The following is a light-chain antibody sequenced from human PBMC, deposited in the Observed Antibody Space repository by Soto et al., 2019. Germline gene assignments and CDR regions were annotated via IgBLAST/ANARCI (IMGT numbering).Light chain of an antibody. V-gene: IGKV1-27*01. CDR2: ATS. Sequence: DVQMTQSPSSLSAFVGDRVTITCRASQGIAPYLAWFQQKPGKVPKLLIYATSTLQSGVPSRFSGSGSGTDFTLTISSLQPEDIGTYYCQNFNSARLTFGGGTKVEIK. CDR1: QGIAPY. CDR3: QNFNSARLT. J-gene: IGKJ4*01.